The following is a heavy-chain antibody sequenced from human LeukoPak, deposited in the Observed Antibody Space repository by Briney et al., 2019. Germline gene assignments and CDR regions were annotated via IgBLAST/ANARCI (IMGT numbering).Heavy chain of an antibody. Sequence: SETLSLTCTVSGDSISSYYWCWILQPPGKGLEWIGSIYYSGSTYYNPSLKRRVTISVDTSKNQFSLKLSSVTAADTAVYYCARQAWLFDYWGQGTLVTVSS. CDR1: GDSISSYY. J-gene: IGHJ4*02. D-gene: IGHD5-24*01. V-gene: IGHV4-39*01. CDR2: IYYSGST. CDR3: ARQAWLFDY.